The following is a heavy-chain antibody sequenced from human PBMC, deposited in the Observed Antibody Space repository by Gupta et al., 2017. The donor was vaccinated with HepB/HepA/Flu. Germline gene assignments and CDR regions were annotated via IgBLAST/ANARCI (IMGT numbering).Heavy chain of an antibody. D-gene: IGHD3-16*02. CDR3: ARDERGYPPYYVDD. CDR2: SNGTGRST. CDR1: GFIFGDYG. J-gene: IGHJ4*02. V-gene: IGHV3-20*04. Sequence: EVQLVESGGRVVRPGGSLRLSCAASGFIFGDYGMVWVRQTPEKGLEWVAGSNGTGRSTGYADSGKGRFTISRDNAKNSLYLPMNNLRGEDTAVYYCARDERGYPPYYVDDGGKGTLVTVSS.